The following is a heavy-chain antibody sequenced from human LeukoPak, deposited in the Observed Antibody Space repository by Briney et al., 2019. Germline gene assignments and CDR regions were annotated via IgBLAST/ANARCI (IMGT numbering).Heavy chain of an antibody. D-gene: IGHD4/OR15-4a*01. CDR1: GGSISSGGYY. V-gene: IGHV4-31*03. Sequence: SETLSLTCTVSGGSISSGGYYWSWIRQHPGKGLEWIGYIYYSGSTYYNPSLKSRVTISVDTSKNQFSLKLSSVTAADTAVYYCARGANFYYYGMDVWGQGTTVTVSS. J-gene: IGHJ6*02. CDR3: ARGANFYYYGMDV. CDR2: IYYSGST.